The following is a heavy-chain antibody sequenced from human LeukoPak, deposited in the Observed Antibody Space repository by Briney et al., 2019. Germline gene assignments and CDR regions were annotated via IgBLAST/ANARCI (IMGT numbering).Heavy chain of an antibody. CDR2: IYYSGST. J-gene: IGHJ3*02. V-gene: IGHV4-39*07. Sequence: SSETLSLTCTVSGGSISSSSYYWGWIRQPPGKGLEWIGSIYYSGSTYCNPSLKSRVTISVDTSKNQFSLKLSSVTAADTAVYYCARVRGVAGSAFDIWGQGTMVTVSS. D-gene: IGHD6-13*01. CDR3: ARVRGVAGSAFDI. CDR1: GGSISSSSYY.